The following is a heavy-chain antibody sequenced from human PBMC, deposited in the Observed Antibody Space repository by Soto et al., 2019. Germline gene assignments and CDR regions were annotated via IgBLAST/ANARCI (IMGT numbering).Heavy chain of an antibody. J-gene: IGHJ3*02. D-gene: IGHD1-26*01. CDR2: ISHDGSYK. V-gene: IGHV3-30*18. Sequence: LRLSCAASGFSFTTYVMHWVRQAPGKGLEWVAVISHDGSYKYYGDAVKGRFTISRDTSKNAVYLEMNSLRPEDTAVYYCAKGLLAIVGTTLPRDAFNIWGQGTMVTVSS. CDR1: GFSFTTYV. CDR3: AKGLLAIVGTTLPRDAFNI.